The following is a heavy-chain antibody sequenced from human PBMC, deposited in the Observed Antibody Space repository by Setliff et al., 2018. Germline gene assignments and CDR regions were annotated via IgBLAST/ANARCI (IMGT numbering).Heavy chain of an antibody. CDR1: GFTFSGYS. Sequence: GSLRFSCAASGFTFSGYSMNWVRQPAGKELEWIGRINTSGTTRYNPSLRSRATLSVDESMNRFSLNLNSVTAADTAVYYCAGGLPGDYDFNCFDTWGQGALVTVSS. CDR2: INTSGTT. V-gene: IGHV4-4*07. J-gene: IGHJ5*02. D-gene: IGHD3-3*01. CDR3: AGGLPGDYDFNCFDT.